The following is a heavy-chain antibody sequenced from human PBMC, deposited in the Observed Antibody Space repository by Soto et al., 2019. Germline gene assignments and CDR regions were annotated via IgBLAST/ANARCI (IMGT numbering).Heavy chain of an antibody. J-gene: IGHJ6*02. V-gene: IGHV3-30-3*01. CDR3: ARALLWFGDYHDYYYGMDV. Sequence: PGGSLRLSCAASGFTFSSYAMHWVRQAPGKGLEWVAVISYDGSNKYYADSVKGRFTISRDNSKNTLYLQMNSLRAEDTAVYYCARALLWFGDYHDYYYGMDVWGQGTTVTVSS. D-gene: IGHD3-10*01. CDR2: ISYDGSNK. CDR1: GFTFSSYA.